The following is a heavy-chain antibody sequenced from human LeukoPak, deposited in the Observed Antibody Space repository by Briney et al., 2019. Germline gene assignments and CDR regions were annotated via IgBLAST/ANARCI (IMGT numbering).Heavy chain of an antibody. V-gene: IGHV4-61*02. CDR2: IYTSGST. Sequence: PSETLSLTCTVSGGSISSGSYYWSWIRQPAGKGLEWIGRIYTSGSTKYNPSLKSQVTISVDTSKNQFSLKLRSVTAADTAVYYCARDGNYGDYDYWGQGTLVTVSS. J-gene: IGHJ4*02. D-gene: IGHD4-17*01. CDR3: ARDGNYGDYDY. CDR1: GGSISSGSYY.